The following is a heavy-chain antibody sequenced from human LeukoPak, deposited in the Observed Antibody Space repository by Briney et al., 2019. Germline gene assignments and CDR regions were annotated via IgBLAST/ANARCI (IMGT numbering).Heavy chain of an antibody. CDR3: AREAGGFDY. CDR1: GFTFSGYG. V-gene: IGHV3-33*01. Sequence: GGSLRLSCAASGFTFSGYGMHWVRQAPGKGLEWVAVIWYDGSKEYFADSVKGRFTISRDNSKNTFYLQMNSLRAEDTAVYYCAREAGGFDYWGQGTLVTVSS. D-gene: IGHD2-8*02. J-gene: IGHJ4*02. CDR2: IWYDGSKE.